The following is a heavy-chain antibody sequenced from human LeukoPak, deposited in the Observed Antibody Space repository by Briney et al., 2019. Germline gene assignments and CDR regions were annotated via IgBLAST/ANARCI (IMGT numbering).Heavy chain of an antibody. CDR3: ARAYGDYTFDY. V-gene: IGHV4-59*01. J-gene: IGHJ4*02. D-gene: IGHD4-17*01. CDR1: GGSISSYY. CDR2: IYYGGST. Sequence: SETLSLTCTVSGGSISSYYWSWIRQPPGKGLEWIGYIYYGGSTNYNPSLKSRVTISVDTSKNQFSLKLSSVTAADTAVYYCARAYGDYTFDYWGQGTPVTVSS.